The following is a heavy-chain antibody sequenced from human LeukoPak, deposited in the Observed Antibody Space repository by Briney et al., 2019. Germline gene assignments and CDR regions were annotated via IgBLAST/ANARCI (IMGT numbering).Heavy chain of an antibody. J-gene: IGHJ4*02. CDR2: IWYDGSNK. CDR3: ARDTYYHYYDSSGYYIDY. D-gene: IGHD3-22*01. V-gene: IGHV3-33*01. Sequence: GRSLRLSCAASGFTFSSHGMHWVRQAPGKGLEWVAVIWYDGSNKYYADSVKGRFTISRDNSKNTLYLQMNSLRAEDTAVYYCARDTYYHYYDSSGYYIDYWGQGTLDTVSS. CDR1: GFTFSSHG.